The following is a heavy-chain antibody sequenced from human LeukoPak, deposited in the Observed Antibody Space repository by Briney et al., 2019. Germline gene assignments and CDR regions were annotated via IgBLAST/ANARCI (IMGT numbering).Heavy chain of an antibody. CDR2: ISGSGGST. D-gene: IGHD2-15*01. CDR3: AKGYCSGGSCYYMDV. Sequence: PGGSLRLSCAVSGFTFTSYAMSWVRQAPGKGLEWVSAISGSGGSTYYADSVKGRFTISRDNSKNTLYLQMNSLRAEDTAVYYCAKGYCSGGSCYYMDVWGKGTTVTVSS. CDR1: GFTFTSYA. V-gene: IGHV3-23*01. J-gene: IGHJ6*03.